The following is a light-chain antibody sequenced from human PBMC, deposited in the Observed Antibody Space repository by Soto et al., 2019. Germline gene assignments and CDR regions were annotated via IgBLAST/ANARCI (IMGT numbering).Light chain of an antibody. CDR3: SSYAGGPYV. Sequence: QSALTQPPSASGSPGQSVTISCTGTSSDVGGYNYVSWYQQHPGKAPKLMISEVNKRPSGVPDRFSGSKSGNTASLTVSGLQAEDEADCYCSSYAGGPYVFGTGTKVTVL. CDR2: EVN. CDR1: SSDVGGYNY. V-gene: IGLV2-8*01. J-gene: IGLJ1*01.